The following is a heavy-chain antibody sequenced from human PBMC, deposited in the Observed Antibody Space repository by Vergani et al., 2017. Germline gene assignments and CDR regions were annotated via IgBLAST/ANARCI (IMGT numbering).Heavy chain of an antibody. Sequence: SGPEMRKPGASVKVSCKVSGYTLTELSMHWVRQAPGKGLEWMGVFDPEDGETIYAQKFQGRVTMTEDTSTDTAYMELSSLRSEDTAVYYCATPRLRFSYYYYDGMDVWSQGTTVTLSS. CDR1: GYTLTELS. CDR2: FDPEDGET. D-gene: IGHD5-12*01. CDR3: ATPRLRFSYYYYDGMDV. J-gene: IGHJ6*02. V-gene: IGHV1-24*01.